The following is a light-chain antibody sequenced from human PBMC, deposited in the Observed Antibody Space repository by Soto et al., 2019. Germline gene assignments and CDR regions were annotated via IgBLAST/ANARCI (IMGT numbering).Light chain of an antibody. Sequence: SPSAVSATKRDRVTLPCRASQGVRSYLAWYQQKPGKAPKLLIYAASTLQSGVPSRFSGSGSGTDFTLTISSLQPEDFAIHYCQQDSKLLLSPFGQ. CDR2: AAS. CDR3: QQDSKLLLSP. V-gene: IGKV1-9*01. J-gene: IGKJ5*01. CDR1: QGVRSY.